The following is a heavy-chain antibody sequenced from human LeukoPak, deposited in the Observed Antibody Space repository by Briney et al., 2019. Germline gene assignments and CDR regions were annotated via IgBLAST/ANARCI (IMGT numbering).Heavy chain of an antibody. V-gene: IGHV1-3*01. CDR3: ARVWGYGEFWFDP. CDR1: GYTFTSYA. J-gene: IGHJ5*02. Sequence: ASVKVSCKASGYTFTSYAMHWVRQAPGQRLEWMGWINAGNGNTKYSQKFQGRVTITRDTSASTAYMELSSLGSEDTAVYYCARVWGYGEFWFDPWGQGTLVTVSS. CDR2: INAGNGNT. D-gene: IGHD4-17*01.